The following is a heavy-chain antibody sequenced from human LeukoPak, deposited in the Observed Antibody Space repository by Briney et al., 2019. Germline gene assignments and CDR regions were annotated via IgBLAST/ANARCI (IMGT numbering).Heavy chain of an antibody. CDR1: GGSISSYY. CDR3: ARGHLWFGGSNWFDP. CDR2: IYTSGST. V-gene: IGHV4-4*07. Sequence: SETLSLTCTVSGGSISSYYWSWIRQPAGKGLEWIGRIYTSGSTNYNPSLKSRVTMSVDTSKNQFSLKLSSVTAADTAVYYCARGHLWFGGSNWFDPWGQGTLVTVSS. D-gene: IGHD3-10*01. J-gene: IGHJ5*02.